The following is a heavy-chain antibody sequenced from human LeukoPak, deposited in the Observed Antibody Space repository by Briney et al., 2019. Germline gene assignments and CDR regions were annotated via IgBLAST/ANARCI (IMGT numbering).Heavy chain of an antibody. CDR3: AKAREDYGDSVHDY. CDR1: GFTFTDHP. D-gene: IGHD4-17*01. V-gene: IGHV3-69-1*01. Sequence: PGESLRLSCVASGFTFTDHPMNWVRQAPGKGLEWISYIGGDGIAFYADSVKGRFTASKDDARKSMYLQMNSLRAEDTALYYCAKAREDYGDSVHDYWGQGTLVTVSS. J-gene: IGHJ4*02. CDR2: IGGDGIA.